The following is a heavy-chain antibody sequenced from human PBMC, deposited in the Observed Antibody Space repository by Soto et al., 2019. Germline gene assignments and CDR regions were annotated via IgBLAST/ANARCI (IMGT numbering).Heavy chain of an antibody. CDR2: ISAYNGNT. Sequence: QVQLVQSGAEVKKPGASVKVSCKATGYTFTSYSISWVRQAPGQGLEWMGWISAYNGNTNYAQKLQGRVTMTTDTSTSTAYMELRSLRSDDTAVYYCARDVLRYFDWLLSVDYYYMDVWGKGTTVTVSS. J-gene: IGHJ6*03. CDR3: ARDVLRYFDWLLSVDYYYMDV. V-gene: IGHV1-18*01. D-gene: IGHD3-9*01. CDR1: GYTFTSYS.